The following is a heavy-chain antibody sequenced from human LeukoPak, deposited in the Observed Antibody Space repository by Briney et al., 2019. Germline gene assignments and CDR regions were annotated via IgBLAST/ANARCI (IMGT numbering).Heavy chain of an antibody. Sequence: GASVKVSCKASGYTFTSYGISWVRQAPGQGLEWMGWISAYNGNTNYAQKLQGRVTMTTDTSTSTAYMELRSLRSDDTAVYYCARPAYSRYYYYMDVWGKGATVTVSS. CDR2: ISAYNGNT. V-gene: IGHV1-18*01. CDR1: GYTFTSYG. CDR3: ARPAYSRYYYYMDV. D-gene: IGHD6-13*01. J-gene: IGHJ6*03.